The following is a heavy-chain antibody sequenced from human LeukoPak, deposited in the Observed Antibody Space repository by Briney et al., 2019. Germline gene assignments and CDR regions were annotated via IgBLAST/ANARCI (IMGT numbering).Heavy chain of an antibody. CDR3: AKVEMATISGGLDY. Sequence: PGGSLRLSCAASGFTFSSYAMSWVRQAPGKGLEWVSAISGSGGSTYHADSVKGRFTISRDNSKNTLYLQMNSLRAEDTAVYYCAKVEMATISGGLDYWGQGTLVTVSS. V-gene: IGHV3-23*01. CDR1: GFTFSSYA. D-gene: IGHD5-24*01. J-gene: IGHJ4*02. CDR2: ISGSGGST.